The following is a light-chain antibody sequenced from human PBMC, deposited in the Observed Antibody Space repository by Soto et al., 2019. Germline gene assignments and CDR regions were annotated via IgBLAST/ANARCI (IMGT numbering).Light chain of an antibody. Sequence: DIVLTQSPSTLSLSPGDRVTLSCRASQSLGNSLAWYQAKPGQAPSLLIFDASNRAADIPARFGGSGSGTDYTLTISSSMPEDFSVSYCQRRRNSSPATFGPGTRVEI. J-gene: IGKJ3*01. CDR3: QRRRNSSPAT. CDR2: DAS. CDR1: QSLGNS. V-gene: IGKV3-11*01.